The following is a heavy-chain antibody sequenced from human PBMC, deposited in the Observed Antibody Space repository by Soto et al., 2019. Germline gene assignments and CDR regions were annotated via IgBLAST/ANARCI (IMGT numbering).Heavy chain of an antibody. CDR1: GGSISSGGYY. V-gene: IGHV4-31*03. D-gene: IGHD4-17*01. CDR2: IYYSGST. J-gene: IGHJ6*02. Sequence: QVQLQESGPGLVKPSQTLSLTCSVSGGSISSGGYYWSWIRQLPGKRLEWIGYIYYSGSTYYNPPLNGRVIISLDTTKNQFALNQSSVTAADTAVYYRASTDYGDYAHYYYGLDVWGQGNTVAVAS. CDR3: ASTDYGDYAHYYYGLDV.